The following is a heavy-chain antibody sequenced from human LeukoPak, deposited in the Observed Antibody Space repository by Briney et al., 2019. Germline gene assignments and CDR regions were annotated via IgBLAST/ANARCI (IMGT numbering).Heavy chain of an antibody. CDR1: RLTFSTSG. V-gene: IGHV3-21*06. CDR3: ATETNGRHYDY. Sequence: PGGSLRLSCTISRLTFSTSGFNWVRQAPGKGLEWVASIGPTGFDRYHADSIKGRFTISRDNANNFLYLQMDSLRAEDTAVYYCATETNGRHYDYWGQGTLLTVSS. D-gene: IGHD1-14*01. J-gene: IGHJ4*02. CDR2: IGPTGFDR.